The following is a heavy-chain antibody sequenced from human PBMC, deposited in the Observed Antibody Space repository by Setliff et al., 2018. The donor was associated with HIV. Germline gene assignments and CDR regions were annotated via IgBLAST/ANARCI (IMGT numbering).Heavy chain of an antibody. CDR3: ARGAYSSIWFSQGLNAFDI. J-gene: IGHJ3*02. CDR2: IVVDSGDT. V-gene: IGHV1-58*02. Sequence: SVKVSCKASGFTFSSSAIHWVRQARGQRLEWIGWIVVDSGDTNYAQKFQNRVALTRDVSTRTAYMELRSLRSDDTAVYYCARGAYSSIWFSQGLNAFDIWGQGTMVTVSS. D-gene: IGHD6-13*01. CDR1: GFTFSSSA.